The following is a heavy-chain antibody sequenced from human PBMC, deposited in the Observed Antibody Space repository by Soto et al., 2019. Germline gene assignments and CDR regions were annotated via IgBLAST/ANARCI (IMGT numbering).Heavy chain of an antibody. CDR2: IWYDGSNK. V-gene: IGHV3-33*01. CDR3: ARGGGPTAVLGY. CDR1: GFTFSSYG. J-gene: IGHJ4*02. Sequence: QVQLVESGGGVVQPGRSLRLSCAASGFTFSSYGMHWVRQAPGKGLEWVAVIWYDGSNKYYADSVKGRFTISRDNSKNPLYLQMNSLRAEDTAVYDCARGGGPTAVLGYWGQGTLVTVSS. D-gene: IGHD4-17*01.